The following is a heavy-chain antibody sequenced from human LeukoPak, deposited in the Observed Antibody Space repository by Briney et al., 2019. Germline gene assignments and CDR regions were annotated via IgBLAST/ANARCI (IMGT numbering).Heavy chain of an antibody. J-gene: IGHJ4*02. Sequence: GGSLRLSCAASGFTFSSYGMHWVRQAPGKGLEWVAVIWYDGSNKYYADSVKGRFTISRDNSKNTLYLQMNSLRAEDTAVYYCARDPNANYYDSSGYLDYWGQGTLVTVSS. D-gene: IGHD3-22*01. V-gene: IGHV3-33*01. CDR1: GFTFSSYG. CDR2: IWYDGSNK. CDR3: ARDPNANYYDSSGYLDY.